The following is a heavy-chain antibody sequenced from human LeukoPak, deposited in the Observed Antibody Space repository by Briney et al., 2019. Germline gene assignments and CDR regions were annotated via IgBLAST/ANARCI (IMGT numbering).Heavy chain of an antibody. V-gene: IGHV4-34*01. J-gene: IGHJ4*02. CDR1: GGSFSGYY. Sequence: SETLSLTCTVHGGSFSGYYWSWIRQPPGKGLEWIGEINQSGSTNYNPSLKSRVTISADTSKNQFSLKLNSMTAADTAVYYCARLYGSGSYYRHWGQGTLVTVSS. D-gene: IGHD3-10*01. CDR3: ARLYGSGSYYRH. CDR2: INQSGST.